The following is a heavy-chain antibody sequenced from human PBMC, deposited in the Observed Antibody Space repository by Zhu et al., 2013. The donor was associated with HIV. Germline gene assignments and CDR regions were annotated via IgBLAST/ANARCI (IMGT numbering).Heavy chain of an antibody. CDR2: IIPMSGTT. D-gene: IGHD1-26*01. CDR3: ARRSRSTWYLDN. V-gene: IGHV1-69*01. Sequence: QVQLVQSGAEVKKPGSSVKVSCKTSGGTFSSYVMSWVRQAPGQGLEWMGGIIPMSGTTDYAQKFQGRVTITADGSTTAAYMELSSLRSEDTAVYYCARRSRSTWYLDNWGQGTLVTVSS. CDR1: GGTFSSYV. J-gene: IGHJ4*02.